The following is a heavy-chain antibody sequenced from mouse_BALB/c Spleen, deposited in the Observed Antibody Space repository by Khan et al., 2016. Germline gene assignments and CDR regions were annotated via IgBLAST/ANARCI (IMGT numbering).Heavy chain of an antibody. CDR3: ARSPYDYDVGFAY. V-gene: IGHV14-3*02. Sequence: VQLKQSGAELVKPGASVKLSCTASGFNIKDTYMHWVKQRPEQGLEWIGRIDPANGNTKYDPKFQGKAPITADTSSNKAYLPLSSLTSEDTAVDYCARSPYDYDVGFAYWGQGTLVTVSA. D-gene: IGHD2-4*01. J-gene: IGHJ3*01. CDR1: GFNIKDTY. CDR2: IDPANGNT.